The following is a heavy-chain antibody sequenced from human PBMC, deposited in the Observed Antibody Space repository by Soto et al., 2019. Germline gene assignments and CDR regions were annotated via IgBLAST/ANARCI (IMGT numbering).Heavy chain of an antibody. Sequence: QVQLVESGGGVVQPGRSLRLSCAASGFTFSSYGMHWVRQAPGKGLEWVAVIWYDGSNKYYADSVKGRFTISRDNSKNTLYLQMNSLRAEDTAVYYCARPRDIEATIEVYYYYGMDVWGQGTTVTVSS. D-gene: IGHD5-12*01. CDR3: ARPRDIEATIEVYYYYGMDV. CDR1: GFTFSSYG. CDR2: IWYDGSNK. V-gene: IGHV3-33*01. J-gene: IGHJ6*02.